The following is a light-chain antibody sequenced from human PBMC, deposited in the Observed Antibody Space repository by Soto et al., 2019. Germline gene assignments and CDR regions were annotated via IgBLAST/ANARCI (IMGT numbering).Light chain of an antibody. CDR1: SSDVGGYNF. J-gene: IGLJ2*01. V-gene: IGLV2-14*01. CDR3: FSYRSSGILL. CDR2: EVS. Sequence: QSALTQPASVSGSPGQSITISCIGTSSDVGGYNFVSWYQQHPGKAPKLMIYEVSNRTSGVSTRFSGSKSGNTASLTISGLQAEDEADYYCFSYRSSGILLFGGGTKVTVL.